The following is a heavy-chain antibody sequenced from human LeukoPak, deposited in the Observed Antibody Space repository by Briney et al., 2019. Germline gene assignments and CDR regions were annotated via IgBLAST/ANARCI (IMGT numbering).Heavy chain of an antibody. CDR1: GFTFTAHY. V-gene: IGHV3-72*01. D-gene: IGHD1-26*01. CDR3: ARYWATALDY. CDR2: ITNKPKSYST. J-gene: IGHJ4*02. Sequence: PGGSLRLSCAASGFTFTAHYMDWVRQAPGKGLEWVGRITNKPKSYSTQYAASVKGRFTISRDDSKNSLYLQMNSLKIEDTAVYYCARYWATALDYWGQGTLVTVSS.